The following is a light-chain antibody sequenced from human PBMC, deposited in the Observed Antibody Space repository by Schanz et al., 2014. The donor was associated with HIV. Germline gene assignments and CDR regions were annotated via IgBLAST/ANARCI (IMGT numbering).Light chain of an antibody. CDR2: DVS. CDR3: SSFTSANPLDV. CDR1: SNDIGGYNY. J-gene: IGLJ1*01. Sequence: QSVLAQPASVSGSPGQSITISCTGTSNDIGGYNYVPWYQQHPGKAPKLIIFDVSDRPSGVSNRFSGSKSANTASLTISGLQAEDEADYFCSSFTSANPLDVFGTGTKLTVL. V-gene: IGLV2-14*01.